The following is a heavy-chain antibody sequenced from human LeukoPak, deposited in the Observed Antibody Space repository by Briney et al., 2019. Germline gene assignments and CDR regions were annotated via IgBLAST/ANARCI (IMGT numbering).Heavy chain of an antibody. CDR2: IYYSGST. V-gene: IGHV4-31*03. CDR1: GGSLSSVGYY. CDR3: ARGTVFRVLDP. D-gene: IGHD1-1*01. Sequence: SQTLSLTRTVSGGSLSSVGYYWGWIRPHPGKGLEWIGYIYYSGSTYYNPSLKSRVTLSVDTSKNQFSLKLSSVTAADTAVYYCARGTVFRVLDPWGQGTLVTVSS. J-gene: IGHJ5*02.